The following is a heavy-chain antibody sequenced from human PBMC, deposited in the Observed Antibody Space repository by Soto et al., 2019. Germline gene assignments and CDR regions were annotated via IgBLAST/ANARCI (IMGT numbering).Heavy chain of an antibody. CDR2: IYYSGST. CDR3: ARGHGSGSYYGIDY. Sequence: SGGSISSGDYYWSWIRQPPGKGLEWIGYIYYSGSTYYNPSLKSRVTISVDTSKNQFSLKLSSVTAADTAVYYCARGHGSGSYYGIDYWGQGTLVTVSS. J-gene: IGHJ4*02. D-gene: IGHD3-10*01. V-gene: IGHV4-30-4*01. CDR1: GGSISSGDYY.